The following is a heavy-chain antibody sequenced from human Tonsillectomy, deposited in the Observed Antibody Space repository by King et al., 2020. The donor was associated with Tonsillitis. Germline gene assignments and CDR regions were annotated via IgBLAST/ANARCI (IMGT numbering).Heavy chain of an antibody. Sequence: DVQLVESGGGLVQPGGSLRLSCAASGFTFSSYSMNWVRQAPGKGLEWVSYISSSSSTIYYADSVKGRFTISRDNAKNSLYLQMNSLRDEDTAVYYCARDNKVGATPLGYFDYWGQGTLVTVSS. J-gene: IGHJ4*02. CDR2: ISSSSSTI. CDR1: GFTFSSYS. V-gene: IGHV3-48*02. D-gene: IGHD1-26*01. CDR3: ARDNKVGATPLGYFDY.